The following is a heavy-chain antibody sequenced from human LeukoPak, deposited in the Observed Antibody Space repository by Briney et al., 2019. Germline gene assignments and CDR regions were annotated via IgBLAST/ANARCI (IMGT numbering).Heavy chain of an antibody. CDR2: IYSGGST. V-gene: IGHV3-53*01. CDR3: ARDTRGESDY. Sequence: GGSLRLSCAASGFTVSSNYMSWVRQAPGKGLEWVSVIYSGGSTSYADSVTGRFTISRDKSKNTLYLQMNSLRAEDTAVYYCARDTRGESDYWGQGTLVTVSS. D-gene: IGHD2-2*01. J-gene: IGHJ4*02. CDR1: GFTVSSNY.